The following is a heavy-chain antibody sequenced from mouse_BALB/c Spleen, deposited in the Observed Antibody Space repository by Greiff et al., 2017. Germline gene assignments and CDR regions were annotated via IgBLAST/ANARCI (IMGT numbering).Heavy chain of an antibody. CDR1: GFSLTSSG. D-gene: IGHD6-1*01. V-gene: IGHV2-6-2*01. CDR2: IWSDGST. J-gene: IGHJ4*01. CDR3: ARKDNRYAMDY. Sequence: VQLQQSGPDLVAPSQSLSITCTVSGFSLTSSGVHWVRQPPGKGLEWLVVIWSDGSTTYNSALKSRLSISKDNSKSQVFLKMNSLQTDDTAMYYCARKDNRYAMDYWGQGTSVTVSS.